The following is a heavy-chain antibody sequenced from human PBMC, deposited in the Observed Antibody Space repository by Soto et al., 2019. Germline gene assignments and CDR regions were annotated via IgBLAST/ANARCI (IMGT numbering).Heavy chain of an antibody. Sequence: GGSLRLSCAASGFTFSSYWMRWVRQAPGKGLEWVANIKQDGSEKYYVDSVKGRFTISRDNAKNSLYLQMNSLRAEDTAVYYCARDNYYGSGSFPYYYYGMDVWGQGT. CDR3: ARDNYYGSGSFPYYYYGMDV. CDR2: IKQDGSEK. J-gene: IGHJ6*02. D-gene: IGHD3-10*01. V-gene: IGHV3-7*04. CDR1: GFTFSSYW.